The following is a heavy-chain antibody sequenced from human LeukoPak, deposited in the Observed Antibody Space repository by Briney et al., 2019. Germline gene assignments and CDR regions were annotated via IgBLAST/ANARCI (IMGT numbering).Heavy chain of an antibody. Sequence: GASVKVSCKASGYNFTDYYIHWVRQAPGQGLEWMGWINPKSGGTNYAQKFQGRVTMTTDTSISTAYLDLGRLRTDDTAVYYCARNGRFDNWFDPWGPGTLVAVSS. V-gene: IGHV1-2*02. J-gene: IGHJ5*02. CDR3: ARNGRFDNWFDP. D-gene: IGHD1-26*01. CDR2: INPKSGGT. CDR1: GYNFTDYY.